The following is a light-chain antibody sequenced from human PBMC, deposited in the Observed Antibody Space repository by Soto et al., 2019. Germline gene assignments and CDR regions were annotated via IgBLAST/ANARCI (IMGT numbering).Light chain of an antibody. CDR2: DSS. CDR3: QQRSNWPPIT. V-gene: IGKV3-11*01. J-gene: IGKJ5*01. Sequence: EIVLTQSPSTLSLSPGERATLSCRASQSVSSYLAWYQQKPGQSPRLLIYDSSNRATGIPARFSGRGSGTDSTLTISSLEPEDFAVYYCQQRSNWPPITFGQGTRLEIK. CDR1: QSVSSY.